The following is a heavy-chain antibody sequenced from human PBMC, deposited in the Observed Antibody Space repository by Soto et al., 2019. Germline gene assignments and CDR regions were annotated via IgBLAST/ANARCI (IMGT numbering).Heavy chain of an antibody. J-gene: IGHJ4*02. D-gene: IGHD1-26*01. CDR3: ARDGRYSGSYGGYYFDY. CDR1: GYTFTSYG. V-gene: IGHV1-18*01. CDR2: ISAYNGNT. Sequence: QVQLVQSGAEVKKPGASVKVSCKASGYTFTSYGISWVRQAPGQGLEWMGWISAYNGNTNYAQKIQGRVTMTTDTSPSTAYMELRSVRSDDTAVYYCARDGRYSGSYGGYYFDYWGQGTLVTVSS.